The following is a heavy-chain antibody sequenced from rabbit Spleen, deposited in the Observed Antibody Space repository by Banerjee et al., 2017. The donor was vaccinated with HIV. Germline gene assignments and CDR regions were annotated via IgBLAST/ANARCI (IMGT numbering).Heavy chain of an antibody. Sequence: QQQLVESGGGLVRPGASLTLTCKASGFSFSSGYYISWVRQAPGKGLEWIGCIGTGSDITMFPSRAKGPFPISQTSSAKVDFPMTRLAARDTGTFFRGKESHHEYGDHSLWGPGTLVTVS. J-gene: IGHJ4*01. V-gene: IGHV1S45*01. D-gene: IGHD2-1*01. CDR2: IGTGSDIT. CDR1: GFSFSSGYY. CDR3: GKESHHEYGDHSL.